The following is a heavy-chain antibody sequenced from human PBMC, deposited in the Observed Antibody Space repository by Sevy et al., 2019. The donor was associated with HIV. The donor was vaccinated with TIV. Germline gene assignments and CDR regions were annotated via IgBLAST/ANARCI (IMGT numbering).Heavy chain of an antibody. V-gene: IGHV3-23*01. Sequence: GGSLRLSCAASGFTFNTHVMNWVRQAPGKGLEWVSSISGFGNTYYADSVRGRFTIPRDNAKKTLYLQMNSLRADDTAVYYCAKVLTPALESMIEVTVRSLKGFDVWGQGTMVTVSS. J-gene: IGHJ3*01. CDR3: AKVLTPALESMIEVTVRSLKGFDV. CDR1: GFTFNTHV. CDR2: ISGFGNT. D-gene: IGHD3-22*01.